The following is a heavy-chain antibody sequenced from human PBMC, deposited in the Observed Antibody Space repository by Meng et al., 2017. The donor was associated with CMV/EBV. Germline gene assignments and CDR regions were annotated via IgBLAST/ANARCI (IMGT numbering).Heavy chain of an antibody. V-gene: IGHV1-69*01. J-gene: IGHJ2*01. CDR1: GVTFSSYA. Sequence: VQAVQVGGEGKEPGSSVEVSWQASGVTFSSYAISWVRQAPGQGLEWMGGIIPIFGTANYAQKFQGRVTITADESTSTAYMELSSLRSEDTAVYYCARGYYDSSGYNFDLWGRGTLVTVSS. D-gene: IGHD3-22*01. CDR2: IIPIFGTA. CDR3: ARGYYDSSGYNFDL.